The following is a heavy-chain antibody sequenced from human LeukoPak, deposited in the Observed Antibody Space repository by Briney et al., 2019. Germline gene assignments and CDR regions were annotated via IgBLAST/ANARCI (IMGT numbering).Heavy chain of an antibody. Sequence: SETLSLTCTVSGYSISSGYYWGWIRQPPGKGLEWIGSIYHSGSTYYNPSLKSRVTISVDTSKNQFSLKLSSVTAADTAVYYCARYYYGSGSYPHPPYYFDYWGQGTLVTVSS. CDR1: GYSISSGYY. V-gene: IGHV4-38-2*02. J-gene: IGHJ4*02. CDR2: IYHSGST. D-gene: IGHD3-10*01. CDR3: ARYYYGSGSYPHPPYYFDY.